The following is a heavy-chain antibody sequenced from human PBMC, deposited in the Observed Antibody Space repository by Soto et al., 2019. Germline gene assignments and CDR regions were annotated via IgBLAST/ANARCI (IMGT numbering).Heavy chain of an antibody. CDR3: AGAYYDYVWGSYRHNLFDY. V-gene: IGHV3-74*01. J-gene: IGHJ4*02. Sequence: GGSLRLSCAASGFTFSSYWMHWVRQAPGKGLVWVSRINSDGSSTSYADSVKGRFTISRDNAKNTLYLQMNSLRAEDTAVYYCAGAYYDYVWGSYRHNLFDYWGQGTLVTVSS. D-gene: IGHD3-16*02. CDR2: INSDGSST. CDR1: GFTFSSYW.